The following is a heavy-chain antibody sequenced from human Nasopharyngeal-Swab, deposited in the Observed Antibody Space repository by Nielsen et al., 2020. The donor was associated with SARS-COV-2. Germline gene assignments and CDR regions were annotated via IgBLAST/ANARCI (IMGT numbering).Heavy chain of an antibody. CDR3: AKDLTYYYDSSGYNREGYYYYGMDV. CDR2: ISSSSSTI. Sequence: VRQAPGKGLEWVSYISSSSSTIYYADSVKGRFTISRDNAKNSLYLQMNSLRAEDTAVYYCAKDLTYYYDSSGYNREGYYYYGMDVWGQGTTVTVSS. V-gene: IGHV3-48*01. J-gene: IGHJ6*02. D-gene: IGHD3-22*01.